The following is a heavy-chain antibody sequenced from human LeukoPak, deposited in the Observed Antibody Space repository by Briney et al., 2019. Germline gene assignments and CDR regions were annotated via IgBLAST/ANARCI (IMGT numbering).Heavy chain of an antibody. Sequence: GGSLRLSCAASGFTFSNYAMSWVRQAPGKGLEWVSVIYSGGSTYYADSVKGRFTISRDNSKNTLYLQMNSLRAEDTAVYYCATNPNYYYYYMDVWGKGTTVTISS. D-gene: IGHD2-8*01. CDR3: ATNPNYYYYYMDV. CDR2: IYSGGST. V-gene: IGHV3-53*01. CDR1: GFTFSNYA. J-gene: IGHJ6*03.